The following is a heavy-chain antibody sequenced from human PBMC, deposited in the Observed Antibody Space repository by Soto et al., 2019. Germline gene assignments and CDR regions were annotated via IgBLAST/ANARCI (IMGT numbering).Heavy chain of an antibody. CDR1: GFSLSVYW. CDR2: INTDGSST. Sequence: PGGSLRLSCAASGFSLSVYWMHWVRQAPGKGLVWVACINTDGSSTRYADPVKGRFTISRDNAENTLYLQINSLRAEDTAVYYCAISECSNSGTCIDNRGQGTLVTVS. D-gene: IGHD2-15*01. V-gene: IGHV3-74*01. CDR3: AISECSNSGTCIDN. J-gene: IGHJ4*02.